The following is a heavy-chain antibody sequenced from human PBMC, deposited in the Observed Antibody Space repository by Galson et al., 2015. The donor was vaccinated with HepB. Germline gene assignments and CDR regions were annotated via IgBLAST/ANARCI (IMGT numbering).Heavy chain of an antibody. CDR1: GYTFTSYG. D-gene: IGHD3-16*01. V-gene: IGHV1-18*04. Sequence: SCKASGYTFTSYGISWVRQAPGQGLEWMGWISVYNGNTDYAQKFQGRVTMTTNTSTSTAYMELRSLRSDDTAVYYCARATALGDDYNGLDVWGQGTTVTVSS. CDR2: ISVYNGNT. J-gene: IGHJ6*02. CDR3: ARATALGDDYNGLDV.